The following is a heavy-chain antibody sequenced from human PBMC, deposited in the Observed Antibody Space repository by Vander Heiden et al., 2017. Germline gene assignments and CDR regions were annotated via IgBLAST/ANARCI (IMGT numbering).Heavy chain of an antibody. Sequence: EVQLVESGGGLVKLGGFLRLSCVVSGFIFTTAWMNWVRQAPRRGREWVGRIKSKAEGGATDYAAPVKGRFTISRDDSENTVYLQMNSLKSEDTAVYYCTTGGSYSAFDIWGQGTMVTVSS. D-gene: IGHD1-26*01. CDR1: GFIFTTAW. V-gene: IGHV3-15*07. CDR3: TTGGSYSAFDI. CDR2: IKSKAEGGAT. J-gene: IGHJ3*02.